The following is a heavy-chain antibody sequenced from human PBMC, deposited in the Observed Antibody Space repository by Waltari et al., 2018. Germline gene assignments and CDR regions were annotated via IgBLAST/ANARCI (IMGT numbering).Heavy chain of an antibody. CDR2: MQYRGST. CDR3: GRIAFGDEGGYFQY. Sequence: QLQLQESGPGLVKPSETLSLTCTVSGGRIIPNDNWCWIRQPPGKGLEWMGNMQYRGSTFYNPSLESRVTISLDTWKNQFSLRLSSVGAADTAVYFCGRIAFGDEGGYFQYWGQGTLVTVSS. V-gene: IGHV4-39*01. J-gene: IGHJ1*01. CDR1: GGRIIPNDN. D-gene: IGHD4-17*01.